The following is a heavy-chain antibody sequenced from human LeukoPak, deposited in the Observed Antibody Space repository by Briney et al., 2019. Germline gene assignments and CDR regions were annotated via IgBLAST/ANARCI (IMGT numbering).Heavy chain of an antibody. J-gene: IGHJ4*02. CDR2: INHSGST. CDR1: GGSFSGYY. CDR3: SRGLRGRSGYYFDS. Sequence: SETLSLTCAVYGGSFSGYYWSWIRQPPGKGLEWIGEINHSGSTNYNPSLKSRVTISVDTSKNQFSLKLSSVTAADTAVYYCSRGLRGRSGYYFDSWGQGTLVTVSS. V-gene: IGHV4-34*01.